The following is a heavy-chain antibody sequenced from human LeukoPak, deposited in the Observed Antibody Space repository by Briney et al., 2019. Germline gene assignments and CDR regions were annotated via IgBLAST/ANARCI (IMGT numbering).Heavy chain of an antibody. D-gene: IGHD3-10*01. J-gene: IGHJ4*02. CDR2: ISGSGGAT. Sequence: GGSLRLSCAASGFTFNRHGIHWVRQAPGKGLECVSGISGSGGATYYADSVKGRFTISRDDPHNTLYLQMNSLRAEDTAVYFCARGGVDYYGSGTYYLMYYFDYWGQGALVTVSS. CDR1: GFTFNRHG. CDR3: ARGGVDYYGSGTYYLMYYFDY. V-gene: IGHV3-23*01.